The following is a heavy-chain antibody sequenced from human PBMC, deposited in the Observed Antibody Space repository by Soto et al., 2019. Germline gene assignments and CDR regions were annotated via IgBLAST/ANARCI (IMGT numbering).Heavy chain of an antibody. CDR1: GDSISSATHY. V-gene: IGHV4-31*03. J-gene: IGHJ4*02. CDR2: VSSSGNS. Sequence: QVHLQESGPGLVKPSQTLSLTCTVSGDSISSATHYWNWIRQHPGKGLEWIGYVSSSGNSYYSPDLKSRVFMSVDTSKNLFSLKLSSVTAADTAIYYCVGRLKSIYNYFDSWGQGTQVTVSS. CDR3: VGRLKSIYNYFDS. D-gene: IGHD2-8*01.